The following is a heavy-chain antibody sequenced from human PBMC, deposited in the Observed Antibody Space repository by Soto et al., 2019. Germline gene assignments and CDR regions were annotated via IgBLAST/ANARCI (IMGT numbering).Heavy chain of an antibody. CDR2: MNPNSGNT. V-gene: IGHV1-8*01. CDR1: GYTFTSYD. J-gene: IGHJ6*02. Sequence: ASVKVSCKSSGYTFTSYDINWVRQATGQGLEWMGWMNPNSGNTGYAQKFQGRVTMTRNTSISTAYMEMSSLRSEDTAVYYCERGTVIRIKLWLFDQGMDVWGQGTTVIVS. CDR3: ERGTVIRIKLWLFDQGMDV. D-gene: IGHD5-18*01.